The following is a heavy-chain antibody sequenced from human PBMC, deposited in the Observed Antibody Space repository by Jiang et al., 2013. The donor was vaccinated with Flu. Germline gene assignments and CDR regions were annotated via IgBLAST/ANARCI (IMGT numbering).Heavy chain of an antibody. CDR2: INPNNDYT. V-gene: IGHV1-46*01. J-gene: IGHJ4*02. CDR3: ARGPEQIDY. CDR1: GYTFISQY. D-gene: IGHD1/OR15-1a*01. Sequence: SGAEVKQPGASVRISCKASGYTFISQYLHWVRQAPGQGLEWMALINPNNDYTTYAQKFQGRVTMTRDSSTSTAYMQLNNLKSEDTAVYYCARGPEQIDYWAREPWSPSP.